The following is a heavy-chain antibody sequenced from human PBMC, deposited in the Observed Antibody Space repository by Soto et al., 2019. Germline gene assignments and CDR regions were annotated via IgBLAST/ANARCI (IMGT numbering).Heavy chain of an antibody. V-gene: IGHV1-18*04. J-gene: IGHJ4*02. D-gene: IGHD3-10*01. CDR2: INVYNGNT. CDR3: ARVWHSGVILARFDY. CDR1: GYTFTSYG. Sequence: QVQLVQSGAEVKKPGASVKVSCKASGYTFTSYGISWVRQAPGQGLEWMGWINVYNGNTNYAQKLQGRVTMTTDTSTSTAYMELRSLRSDDTAVYYCARVWHSGVILARFDYWGQGTLVTVSS.